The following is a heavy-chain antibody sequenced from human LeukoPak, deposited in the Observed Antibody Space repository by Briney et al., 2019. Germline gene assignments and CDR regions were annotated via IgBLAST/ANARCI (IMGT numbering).Heavy chain of an antibody. CDR3: ARRLGLRWDLQAFDI. J-gene: IGHJ3*02. CDR1: VYTFTGYY. V-gene: IGHV1-2*02. Sequence: ASVKVSCKASVYTFTGYYMHWVRQAPGQGLEWMGWINPNSGGTSYAQKFQGRVTMTRDTSTSTVYMELSSLRSEDTAVYYCARRLGLRWDLQAFDIWGQGTMVTVSS. CDR2: INPNSGGT. D-gene: IGHD4-23*01.